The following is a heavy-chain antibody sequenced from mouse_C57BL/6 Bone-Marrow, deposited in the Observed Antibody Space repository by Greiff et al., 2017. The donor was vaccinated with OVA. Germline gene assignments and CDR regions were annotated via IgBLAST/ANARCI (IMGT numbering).Heavy chain of an antibody. Sequence: EVNLVESGGGLVQSGRSLRLSCATSGFTFRDFYMEWVRQAPGTGLEWIAASRNKANDYTTEYSASVKGRCIVSRDTSQSILYLQMNALRAEDTAIYYCARGSSYWYFDVWGTGTTVTVSS. D-gene: IGHD1-1*01. CDR3: ARGSSYWYFDV. J-gene: IGHJ1*03. CDR2: SRNKANDYTT. V-gene: IGHV7-1*01. CDR1: GFTFRDFY.